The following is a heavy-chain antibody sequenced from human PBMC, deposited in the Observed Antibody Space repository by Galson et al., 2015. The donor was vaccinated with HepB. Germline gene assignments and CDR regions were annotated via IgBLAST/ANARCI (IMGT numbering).Heavy chain of an antibody. J-gene: IGHJ6*02. CDR3: AREGSGYSYARYHYYGMDV. D-gene: IGHD5-18*01. V-gene: IGHV4-59*01. Sequence: SETLSLTCTVSGGSISSYYWSWIRQPPGKGLEWIGYIYYSGSTNYNPSLKSRVTISVDTSKNQFSLKLSSVTAADTAVYYCAREGSGYSYARYHYYGMDVWGQGTTVTVSS. CDR1: GGSISSYY. CDR2: IYYSGST.